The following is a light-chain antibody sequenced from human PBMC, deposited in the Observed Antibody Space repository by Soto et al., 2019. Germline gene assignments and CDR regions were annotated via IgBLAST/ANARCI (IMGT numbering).Light chain of an antibody. CDR1: QSVSSN. Sequence: EIVMTQSPATLSVSPGERATLSCRASQSVSSNLAWYQQKPGQAPRLLIYGASTRATGIPARFSCSGSGTEFTLNISSLQSEDFAVYYGQHDNNWPPYTCGQGTKLESK. V-gene: IGKV3-15*01. CDR3: QHDNNWPPYT. J-gene: IGKJ2*01. CDR2: GAS.